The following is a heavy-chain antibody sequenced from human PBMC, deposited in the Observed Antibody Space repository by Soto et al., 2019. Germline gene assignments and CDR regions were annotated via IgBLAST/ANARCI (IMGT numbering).Heavy chain of an antibody. J-gene: IGHJ5*02. CDR1: GYSFTSYW. CDR3: ARRSDYVDSANWFDP. Sequence: GESLKISCKGSGYSFTSYWIGWVRQMPGKGLEWMGIIYPGDSDTRYSPSFQGQVTISADKSISTAYLQWSSLKASDTAMYYCARRSDYVDSANWFDPWGQGTLVTVSS. CDR2: IYPGDSDT. D-gene: IGHD3-16*01. V-gene: IGHV5-51*01.